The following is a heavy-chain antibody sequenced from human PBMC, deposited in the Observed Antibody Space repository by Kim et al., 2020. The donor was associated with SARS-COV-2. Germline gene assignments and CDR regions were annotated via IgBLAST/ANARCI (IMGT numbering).Heavy chain of an antibody. D-gene: IGHD3-10*01. CDR2: IDPSDSYT. V-gene: IGHV5-10-1*01. CDR1: GYSFTSYW. Sequence: GESLQISCKGSGYSFTSYWISWVRQMPGKGLEWMGRIDPSDSYTNYSPSFQGHVTISADKSISTAYLQWSSLKASDTAMYYCARQRDYYGSGSYFYYAFDIWGQGTMVTVSS. CDR3: ARQRDYYGSGSYFYYAFDI. J-gene: IGHJ3*02.